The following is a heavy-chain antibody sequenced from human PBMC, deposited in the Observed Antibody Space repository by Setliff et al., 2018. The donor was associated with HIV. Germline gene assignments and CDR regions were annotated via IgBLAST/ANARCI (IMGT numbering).Heavy chain of an antibody. CDR1: GGSISSYY. J-gene: IGHJ6*02. Sequence: LSLTCTVSGGSISSYYWSWIRQPPGKGLEWIGYIYYSGSTNYNPSLKSRVTISVDTSKNQFSLKLSSVTAADTAVYYCARDSRGGFGELIWGDYYYYYGMDVWGQGTTVTVSS. CDR3: ARDSRGGFGELIWGDYYYYYGMDV. D-gene: IGHD3-10*01. V-gene: IGHV4-59*01. CDR2: IYYSGST.